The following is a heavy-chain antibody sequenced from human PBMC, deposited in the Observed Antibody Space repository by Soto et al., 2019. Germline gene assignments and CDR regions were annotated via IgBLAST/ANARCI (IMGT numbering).Heavy chain of an antibody. CDR1: GDSIIGIYH. J-gene: IGHJ6*02. D-gene: IGHD6-19*01. CDR3: ARASGWYGYYYYGMDV. Sequence: SETLSLTCAVSGDSIIGIYHWSWIRQPPGKGLEWIGEINHSGSTNYNPSLKSRVTISVDTSKNQFSLKLSSVTAADTAVYYCARASGWYGYYYYGMDVWGQGTTVTVSS. CDR2: INHSGST. V-gene: IGHV4-34*01.